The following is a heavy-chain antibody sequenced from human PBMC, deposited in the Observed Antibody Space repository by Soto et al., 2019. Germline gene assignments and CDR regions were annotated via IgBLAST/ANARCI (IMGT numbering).Heavy chain of an antibody. CDR2: ISGSGGST. Sequence: EVQLLESGGGLVQPGGSLRLSCAASGFTFSNYAMSWVRQAPGKGLEWVSGISGSGGSTYSADSVKGRFTFSRDNSKNTLYLQMNSLRAEDTAVYYCAKLGGGLPWYFDLWGRGTLVTVSS. V-gene: IGHV3-23*01. D-gene: IGHD3-16*01. CDR1: GFTFSNYA. CDR3: AKLGGGLPWYFDL. J-gene: IGHJ2*01.